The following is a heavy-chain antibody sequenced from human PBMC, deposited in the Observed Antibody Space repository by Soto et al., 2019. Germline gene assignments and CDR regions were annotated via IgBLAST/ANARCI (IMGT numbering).Heavy chain of an antibody. J-gene: IGHJ4*02. D-gene: IGHD3-10*01. Sequence: ASVKVSCKASGYTFTSYDINWVRQATGQGLEWMGWMNPNSGNTGYAQKFQGRVTMTRNTSISTAYMELSSLRSEDTAVYYCARGLNQLLWFGQTTYYFDYWGQGTLVTVSS. V-gene: IGHV1-8*01. CDR3: ARGLNQLLWFGQTTYYFDY. CDR2: MNPNSGNT. CDR1: GYTFTSYD.